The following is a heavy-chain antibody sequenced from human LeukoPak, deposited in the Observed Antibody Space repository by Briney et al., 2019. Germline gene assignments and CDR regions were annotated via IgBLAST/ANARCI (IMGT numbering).Heavy chain of an antibody. D-gene: IGHD4-17*01. CDR1: GGSISYYY. V-gene: IGHV4-59*01. J-gene: IGHJ6*02. Sequence: PSGTLSLTCTVSGGSISYYYWSWIRQSPGRGLEWVGYIYYSGTTNYHPSLKRRVTISVDTSKNQFSLQLRSVTAADTAVYYGAREDPQTTVPEGMDVWGRGTTVTVSS. CDR3: AREDPQTTVPEGMDV. CDR2: IYYSGTT.